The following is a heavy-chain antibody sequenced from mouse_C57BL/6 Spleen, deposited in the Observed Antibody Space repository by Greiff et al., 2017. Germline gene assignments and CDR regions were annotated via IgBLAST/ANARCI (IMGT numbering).Heavy chain of an antibody. CDR1: GYTFTSYW. D-gene: IGHD2-4*01. CDR3: ARVDYDYLAWFAY. J-gene: IGHJ3*01. V-gene: IGHV1-61*01. CDR2: IYPSDSAT. Sequence: QVQLQQPGAELVRPGSSVKLSCKASGYTFTSYWMDWVKQRPGQGLEWIGNIYPSDSATHYNQKFTDKATLTIDKSSSTAYMQRRSLTSEDSAVYYCARVDYDYLAWFAYWGQGTLVTVSA.